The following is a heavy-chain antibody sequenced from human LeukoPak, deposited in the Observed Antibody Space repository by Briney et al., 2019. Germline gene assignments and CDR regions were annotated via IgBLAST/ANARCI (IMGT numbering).Heavy chain of an antibody. CDR3: ARETYYYGSGSYFDP. D-gene: IGHD3-10*01. CDR1: GGSVSSGSYY. CDR2: IYYSGST. Sequence: SETLSLTCTVSGGSVSSGSYYWRWIRQPPGKGLEWIGYIYYSGSTNYNPSLKSRVTISVDTSKNQFSLKLSSVTAADTAVYYCARETYYYGSGSYFDPWGQGTLVTVSS. V-gene: IGHV4-61*01. J-gene: IGHJ5*02.